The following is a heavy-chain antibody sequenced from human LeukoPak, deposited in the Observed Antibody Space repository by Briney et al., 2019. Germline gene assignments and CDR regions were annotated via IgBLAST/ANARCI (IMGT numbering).Heavy chain of an antibody. CDR2: INHSGST. J-gene: IGHJ6*02. CDR1: GFTFGDYA. CDR3: ARAGRRSGITIFGVVIPSYYYYGMDV. Sequence: GSLRLSCTASGFTFGDYATSWFRQPPGKGLEWIGEINHSGSTNYNLSLKSRVTISVDTSKNQFSLKLSSVTAADTAVYYCARAGRRSGITIFGVVIPSYYYYGMDVWGQGTTVTVSS. V-gene: IGHV4-34*01. D-gene: IGHD3-3*01.